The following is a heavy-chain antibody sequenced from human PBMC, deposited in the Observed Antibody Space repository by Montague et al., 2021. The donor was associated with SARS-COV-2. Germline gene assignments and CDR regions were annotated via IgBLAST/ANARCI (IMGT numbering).Heavy chain of an antibody. CDR3: ARGSGTTVIVLEDYYFDY. V-gene: IGHV4-34*01. CDR1: GGSFSGYY. Sequence: SETLSLTCAVYGGSFSGYYWSWIRQPPGKGLEWIGEISHSGVTTYNPSLNSRVTISVDTSKNQFSLNLTSVTAADTAVYCCARGSGTTVIVLEDYYFDYWGQGALVTVSS. CDR2: ISHSGVT. D-gene: IGHD3-22*01. J-gene: IGHJ4*02.